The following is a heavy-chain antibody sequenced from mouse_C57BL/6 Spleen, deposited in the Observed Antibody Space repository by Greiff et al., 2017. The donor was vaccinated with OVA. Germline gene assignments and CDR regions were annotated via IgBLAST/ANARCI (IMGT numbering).Heavy chain of an antibody. J-gene: IGHJ4*01. V-gene: IGHV5-4*01. CDR2: ISDGGSYT. CDR3: ARDLERDAMDY. Sequence: EVKLVESGGGLVKPGGSLKLSCAASGFTFSSYAMSWVRQTPEKRLEWVATISDGGSYTYYPDNVKGRFTISRDNAKNNLYLQMSHLKSEDTAMYYCARDLERDAMDYWGQGTSVTVSS. CDR1: GFTFSSYA.